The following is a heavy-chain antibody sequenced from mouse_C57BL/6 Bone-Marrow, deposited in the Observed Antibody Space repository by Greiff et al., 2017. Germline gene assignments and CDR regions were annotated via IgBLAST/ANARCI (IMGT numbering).Heavy chain of an antibody. CDR2: INPSSGYT. D-gene: IGHD1-1*01. V-gene: IGHV1-7*01. J-gene: IGHJ2*01. CDR3: ASFTTVVAHYFDY. CDR1: GYTFTSYW. Sequence: VQLQESGAELAKPGASVKLSCKASGYTFTSYWMHWVKQRPGQGLEWIGYINPSSGYTKYNQKFKDKATLTADKSSSTAYMQLSSLTYEDSAVYYCASFTTVVAHYFDYCAQGTTLTVSS.